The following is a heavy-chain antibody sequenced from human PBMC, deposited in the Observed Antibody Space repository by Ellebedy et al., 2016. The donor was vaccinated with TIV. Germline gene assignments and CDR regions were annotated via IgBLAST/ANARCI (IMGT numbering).Heavy chain of an antibody. V-gene: IGHV3-23*01. D-gene: IGHD7-27*01. J-gene: IGHJ3*02. Sequence: GESLKTSCAAPGFTFRDFAMNWVRQAPGKGLEWVSAISPSGDITYFADSVKGRFTISRDNSQDTVHLQMHSLRAEDTAVYYCTKRGVAWAAFDIWGPGTLVTVSS. CDR2: ISPSGDIT. CDR1: GFTFRDFA. CDR3: TKRGVAWAAFDI.